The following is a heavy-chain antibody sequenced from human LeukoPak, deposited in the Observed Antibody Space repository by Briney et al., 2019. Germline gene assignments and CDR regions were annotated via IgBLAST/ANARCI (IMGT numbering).Heavy chain of an antibody. Sequence: QPGGSLRLSCAASEFTFSSYGMHWVRQAPGKGLEWVAVISYDGSNKYYADSVKGRFTISRDNSKNTLYLQMNSLRAEDTAVYYCAKPRTLGTGYRGYFDYRGQGTLVTVSS. CDR1: EFTFSSYG. V-gene: IGHV3-30*18. D-gene: IGHD1-1*01. J-gene: IGHJ4*02. CDR2: ISYDGSNK. CDR3: AKPRTLGTGYRGYFDY.